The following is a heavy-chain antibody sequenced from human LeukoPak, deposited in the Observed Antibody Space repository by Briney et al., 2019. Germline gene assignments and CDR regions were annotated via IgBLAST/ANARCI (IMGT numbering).Heavy chain of an antibody. CDR1: GGSISSSSYH. V-gene: IGHV4-39*07. CDR2: IYYSGST. CDR3: ARETLRFLEWLPIRDDAFDI. J-gene: IGHJ3*02. Sequence: SETLSLTCTVSGGSISSSSYHWGWIRQPPGKGLEWIGTIYYSGSTYYSPSLKSRVTISLDTSKNQFSLKLSSVTAADTAVYYCARETLRFLEWLPIRDDAFDIWGQGTMVTVSS. D-gene: IGHD3-3*01.